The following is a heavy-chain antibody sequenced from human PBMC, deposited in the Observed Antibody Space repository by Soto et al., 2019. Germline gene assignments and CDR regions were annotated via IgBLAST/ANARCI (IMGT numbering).Heavy chain of an antibody. J-gene: IGHJ6*01. CDR2: ISGSGGST. CDR3: AKDQPWYSRGWYQKYYGRCV. CDR1: AFTFSSYA. Sequence: PCGSLRRSCAASAFTFSSYAMSCVRSTPGKGLGWVSAISGSGGSTYYSDSIQGVFTISRDNSKNTQYLQITNPTPEDTAVYYCAKDQPWYSRGWYQKYYGRCVWGQGTTVAASS. V-gene: IGHV3-23*01. D-gene: IGHD6-19*01.